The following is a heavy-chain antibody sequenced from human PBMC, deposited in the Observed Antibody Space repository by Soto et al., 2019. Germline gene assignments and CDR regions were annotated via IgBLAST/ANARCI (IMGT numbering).Heavy chain of an antibody. D-gene: IGHD3-3*01. CDR3: ETLYTVFGVVIKWYFDY. J-gene: IGHJ4*02. V-gene: IGHV1-24*01. Sequence: AAVKVSCKVSGYTLTELSMHWVRQAPGKGLEWMGGFDPEAGETISAQKFQGRVTMTEDTSTDTSYMELSSLRSEDTAVYYCETLYTVFGVVIKWYFDYWGQGTLVTVSS. CDR1: GYTLTELS. CDR2: FDPEAGET.